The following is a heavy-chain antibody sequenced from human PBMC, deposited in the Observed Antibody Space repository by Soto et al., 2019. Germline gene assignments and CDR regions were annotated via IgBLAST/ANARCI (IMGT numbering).Heavy chain of an antibody. CDR1: GFTFDNYA. J-gene: IGHJ5*02. CDR3: AKEFVVPAATNWFDP. D-gene: IGHD2-2*01. CDR2: ISCNGGNL. Sequence: HHGGSMKLSCSASGFTFDNYAMHWVRQGPGKGLEWVSSISCNGGNLDYADSVKGRFTISRDNAKNTLYLQMNSLRAEDTAVYYCAKEFVVPAATNWFDPWGQGTLVTVSS. V-gene: IGHV3-9*01.